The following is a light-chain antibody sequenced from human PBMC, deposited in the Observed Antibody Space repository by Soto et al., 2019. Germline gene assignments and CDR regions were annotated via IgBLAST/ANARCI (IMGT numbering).Light chain of an antibody. CDR1: QSVSSY. CDR2: DAS. V-gene: IGKV3-11*01. CDR3: QHYEWSPIT. J-gene: IGKJ5*01. Sequence: EIVFTQSPATLSLSPGERATPGRRASQSVSSYLAWYQQKPGQAPRLLIYDASNRATGIPARFSGSGSGTDFTLTISRLEPEDFAVYYCQHYEWSPITFGQGTRLEIK.